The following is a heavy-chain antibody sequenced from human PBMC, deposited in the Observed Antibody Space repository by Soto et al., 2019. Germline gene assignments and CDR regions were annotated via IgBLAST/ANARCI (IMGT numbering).Heavy chain of an antibody. Sequence: QVQLVQSGAEVMKPGSSVKVSCKASGGTFTTYDISWVRQAPGQGLEWMGGIIPLFDATKYAQKFQGRVTITADKSTGTAYMELSSLRSEDTAMYYGARDRSSSCYNVTFYGDSWGQGTVVTVSS. V-gene: IGHV1-69*06. CDR3: ARDRSSSCYNVTFYGDS. CDR1: GGTFTTYD. D-gene: IGHD2-15*01. J-gene: IGHJ4*02. CDR2: IIPLFDAT.